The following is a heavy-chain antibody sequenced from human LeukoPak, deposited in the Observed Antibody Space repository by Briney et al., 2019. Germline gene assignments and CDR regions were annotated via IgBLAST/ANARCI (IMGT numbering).Heavy chain of an antibody. CDR3: ASLTRADDYYYGMDV. V-gene: IGHV4-59*01. Sequence: PSETLSLTCTVSGGSISSYYWSWIRQPPGKGLEWIGYIYYSGSTNYNPSLKSRVTISVDTSKNQFSLKLSSVTAADTAVYYCASLTRADDYYYGMDVWGQGTTVTVSS. CDR1: GGSISSYY. CDR2: IYYSGST. J-gene: IGHJ6*02.